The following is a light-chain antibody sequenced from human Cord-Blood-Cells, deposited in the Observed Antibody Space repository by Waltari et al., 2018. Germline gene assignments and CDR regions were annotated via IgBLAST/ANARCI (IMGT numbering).Light chain of an antibody. Sequence: QSALTQPASVSGSPGPEITISCTGTSSDVGGYNYVSWYQQHPGEAPKLMIYDVSNRPSGVSNRFSGSKSGNTASLTISGLQAEDEADYYCSSYTSSSTYVFGTGTKVTVL. V-gene: IGLV2-14*01. CDR2: DVS. J-gene: IGLJ1*01. CDR1: SSDVGGYNY. CDR3: SSYTSSSTYV.